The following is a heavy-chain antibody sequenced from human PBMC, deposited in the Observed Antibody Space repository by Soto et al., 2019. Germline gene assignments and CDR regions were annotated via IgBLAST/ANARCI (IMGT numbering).Heavy chain of an antibody. V-gene: IGHV4-31*03. D-gene: IGHD6-13*01. CDR3: ARDLVAAAGTVDY. J-gene: IGHJ4*02. CDR1: GGSISSGGYY. Sequence: SETLSLTCTVSGGSISSGGYYWSWIRQHPGKGLEWIGYIYYSGSTYYSPSLKSRVTISVDTSKNQFSLKLSSVTAADTAVYYCARDLVAAAGTVDYWGQGTLVTVSS. CDR2: IYYSGST.